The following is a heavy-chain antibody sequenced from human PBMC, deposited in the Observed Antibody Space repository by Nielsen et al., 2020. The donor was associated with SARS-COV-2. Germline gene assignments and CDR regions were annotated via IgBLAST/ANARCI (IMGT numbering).Heavy chain of an antibody. CDR3: ARVPEWELPYGYFDY. D-gene: IGHD1-26*01. CDR2: IIPIFGTA. Sequence: SVKVSCKASGGTFSSYAISWVRQAPGQGLGWMGGIIPIFGTANYAQKFQGRVTITADKSTSTAYMELSSLRSEDTAVYYCARVPEWELPYGYFDYWGQGTLVTVSS. V-gene: IGHV1-69*06. CDR1: GGTFSSYA. J-gene: IGHJ4*02.